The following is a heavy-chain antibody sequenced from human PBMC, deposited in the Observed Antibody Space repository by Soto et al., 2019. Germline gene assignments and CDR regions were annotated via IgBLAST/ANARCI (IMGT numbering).Heavy chain of an antibody. D-gene: IGHD3-16*01. Sequence: QVQLVQSGAEVKKPGSSVKVSCKASGGTFSSYAISWVRQAPGQGLEWMGGIIPIFGTANYAQKFQGRVTITADESTSTAYTELSSLRSEDTAVYDCARDSRLYYDYVWGSYFRWGQGTLVTVSS. CDR1: GGTFSSYA. J-gene: IGHJ4*02. CDR2: IIPIFGTA. V-gene: IGHV1-69*12. CDR3: ARDSRLYYDYVWGSYFR.